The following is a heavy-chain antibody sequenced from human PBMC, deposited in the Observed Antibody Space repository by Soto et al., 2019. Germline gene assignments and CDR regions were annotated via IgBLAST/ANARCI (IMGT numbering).Heavy chain of an antibody. CDR1: GFRFSDHS. V-gene: IGHV3-48*02. CDR3: ARLPKGSLVTA. CDR2: ISSSGDTT. D-gene: IGHD2-21*02. J-gene: IGHJ4*02. Sequence: VQLVESGGGLVSPGGSLTLSCVGSGFRFSDHSMHWVRRAPGTGLQWLSYISSSGDTTHYTDSVRGRFTVSRDNAKNSVFLRMDSLRDDETAMYSCARLPKGSLVTAWGQGTLVTVSS.